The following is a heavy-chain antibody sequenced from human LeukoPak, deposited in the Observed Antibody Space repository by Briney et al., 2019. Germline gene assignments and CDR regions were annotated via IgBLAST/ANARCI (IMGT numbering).Heavy chain of an antibody. D-gene: IGHD1-7*01. CDR3: ATHINWNYAGILDY. CDR2: INPNSGDT. V-gene: IGHV1-2*06. Sequence: AASVKVSCKASGYTFTGYYMHWLRQALGQGLEWMGRINPNSGDTKFAQKFQGRVTMSRDTSLSTAYMELSRLTSDDTAVYFCATHINWNYAGILDYWGQGALVTVSS. CDR1: GYTFTGYY. J-gene: IGHJ4*02.